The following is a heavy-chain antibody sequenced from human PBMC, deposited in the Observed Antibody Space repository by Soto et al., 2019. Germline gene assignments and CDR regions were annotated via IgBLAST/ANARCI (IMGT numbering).Heavy chain of an antibody. CDR3: TRNVIAVV. D-gene: IGHD6-19*01. CDR1: GFTFGDYA. J-gene: IGHJ4*02. Sequence: GGSLRLSCTASGFTFGDYAISGGRQAPGKGLEWVGFIRSKAYGGTTEYAASVKGRFTISRDDSKSIAYLQMNSLKTEDTAVYYCTRNVIAVVWGQGTLVTVSS. CDR2: IRSKAYGGTT. V-gene: IGHV3-49*04.